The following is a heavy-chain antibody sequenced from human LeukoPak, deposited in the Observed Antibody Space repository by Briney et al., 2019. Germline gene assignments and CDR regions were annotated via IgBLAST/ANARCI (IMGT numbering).Heavy chain of an antibody. CDR2: IKEDGSEK. V-gene: IGHV3-7*01. Sequence: GGSLRLSCVDSGFTFSSYAMHWVRQAPGKGLEWVANIKEDGSEKNYVGSVKGRFTISRDNAKNSLYLQMNSLRAEDTAVYYCVRDKGYRYGYGDYWGQGTLVTVSS. J-gene: IGHJ4*02. CDR1: GFTFSSYA. D-gene: IGHD5-18*01. CDR3: VRDKGYRYGYGDY.